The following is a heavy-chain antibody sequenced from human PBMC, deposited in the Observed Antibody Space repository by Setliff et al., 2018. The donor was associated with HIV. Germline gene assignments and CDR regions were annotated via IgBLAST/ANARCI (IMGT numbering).Heavy chain of an antibody. V-gene: IGHV4-39*07. CDR2: TPYSGTP. D-gene: IGHD5-18*01. J-gene: IGHJ5*02. Sequence: SETLSLTCRFSGDSIVSDDSTSSHHCSWIRQPPGRGLEWIGTTPYSGTPNYSPSLKSRVTMSLDTSKNQFSLKMTSVTAADTALYYCSNWNTTIDEDAWGQGTLVTVSS. CDR1: GDSIVSDDSTSSHH. CDR3: SNWNTTIDEDA.